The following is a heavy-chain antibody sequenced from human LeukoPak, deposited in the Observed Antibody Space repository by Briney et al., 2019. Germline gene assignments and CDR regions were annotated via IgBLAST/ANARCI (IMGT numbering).Heavy chain of an antibody. D-gene: IGHD2-15*01. CDR2: IIPILGIA. J-gene: IGHJ6*02. V-gene: IGHV1-69*04. Sequence: SVKVSCKASGGTFSSYAISWVRQAPGQGLEWMGRIIPILGIANYALKFQGRVTITADKSTSTAYMELSSLRSEDTAVYYCATHCSGGSCPSIYYYYYGMDVWGQGTTVTVSS. CDR1: GGTFSSYA. CDR3: ATHCSGGSCPSIYYYYYGMDV.